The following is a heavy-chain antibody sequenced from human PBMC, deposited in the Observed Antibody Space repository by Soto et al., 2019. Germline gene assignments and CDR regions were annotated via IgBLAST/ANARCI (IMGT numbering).Heavy chain of an antibody. CDR2: ISSSSSYI. CDR3: ARGGAGHFISKRGYGSSVVHDY. CDR1: GFTFSSYS. D-gene: IGHD5-12*01. V-gene: IGHV3-21*01. Sequence: GGSLRLSCAASGFTFSSYSMNWVRQAPGKGLEWVSSISSSSSYIYYADSVKGRFTISRDNAKNSLYLQMNSLRAEDTAVYYCARGGAGHFISKRGYGSSVVHDYWGQGTLVTVSS. J-gene: IGHJ4*02.